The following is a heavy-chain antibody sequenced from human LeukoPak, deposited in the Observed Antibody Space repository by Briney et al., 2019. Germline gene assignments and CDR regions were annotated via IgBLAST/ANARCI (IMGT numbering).Heavy chain of an antibody. J-gene: IGHJ5*02. CDR3: ARRSWYYAWFDP. Sequence: SETLSLTCAVYGGSFSGYYWSWIRQPPGKGLEWIGEINHSGSTNYNPSLKSRVTISVDTSKNQFSLKLGSVTAADTAVYYCARRSWYYAWFDPWGQGTLVTVSS. CDR2: INHSGST. D-gene: IGHD6-13*01. CDR1: GGSFSGYY. V-gene: IGHV4-34*01.